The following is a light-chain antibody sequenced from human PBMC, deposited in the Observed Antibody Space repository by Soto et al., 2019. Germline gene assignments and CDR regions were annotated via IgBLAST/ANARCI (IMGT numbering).Light chain of an antibody. J-gene: IGKJ1*01. CDR3: QQYGSSSWT. V-gene: IGKV3-20*01. Sequence: EILITQAPSTLSVSPVEXXTLXVRASQSVSSNLAWYQQKPGQAPRLLIYGASSRATGIPDRFSGSGSGTDFTLTISRLEPEDFAVYYCQQYGSSSWTFGQGTKVDIK. CDR1: QSVSSN. CDR2: GAS.